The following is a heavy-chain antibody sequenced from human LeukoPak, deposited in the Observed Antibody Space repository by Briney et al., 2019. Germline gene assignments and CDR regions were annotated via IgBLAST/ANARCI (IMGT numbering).Heavy chain of an antibody. CDR2: INQDGRGK. J-gene: IGHJ4*02. Sequence: GGSLRLSCAAFGFTFHKYWMSWVRHAPGKGLEWVANINQDGRGKHYVDSVKGRFTISRDNAKNSLYLPMNNLRAEDTAVDFCAKASIAGAIGVLDYLGQGTLVTVSS. V-gene: IGHV3-7*01. D-gene: IGHD1-26*01. CDR3: AKASIAGAIGVLDY. CDR1: GFTFHKYW.